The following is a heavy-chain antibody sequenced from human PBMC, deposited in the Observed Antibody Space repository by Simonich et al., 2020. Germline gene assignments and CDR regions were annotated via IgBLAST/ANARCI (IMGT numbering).Heavy chain of an antibody. V-gene: IGHV3-23*01. D-gene: IGHD3-22*01. CDR2: ISGSGGST. Sequence: GGGLVQPGGSLRLSCAASGFTFSSYAMSWVRQAPGKGLVGVSAISGSGGSTYYADSVKGRFTISRDNSKNTLYLQMNSLRAEDTAVYYCAKDLGERITMIVVVIDAFDIWGQGTMVTVSS. CDR3: AKDLGERITMIVVVIDAFDI. CDR1: GFTFSSYA. J-gene: IGHJ3*02.